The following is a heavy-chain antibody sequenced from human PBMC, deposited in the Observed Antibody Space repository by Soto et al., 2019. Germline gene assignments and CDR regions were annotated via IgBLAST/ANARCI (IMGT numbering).Heavy chain of an antibody. CDR3: ARRSGDDFWSGYAAMDV. V-gene: IGHV4-59*01. J-gene: IGHJ6*02. CDR1: GGSISRYY. CDR2: FYYSGST. D-gene: IGHD3-3*01. Sequence: PSETLSLTCTVSGGSISRYYWNWIRQPPGKGLEWIGYFYYSGSTNYNPSLKSRATISVDTSKNQFSLKLSSVTAADTAVYYCARRSGDDFWSGYAAMDVWGQGTTVTVSS.